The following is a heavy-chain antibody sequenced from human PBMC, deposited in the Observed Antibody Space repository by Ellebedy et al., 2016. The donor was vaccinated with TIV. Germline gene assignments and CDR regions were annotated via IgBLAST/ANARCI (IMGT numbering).Heavy chain of an antibody. J-gene: IGHJ4*02. CDR1: GFTFRRYW. D-gene: IGHD3-10*01. Sequence: PGGSLRLSCVASGFTFRRYWMHWVRQAPGKGLVWVSRIKSDGSFTSEADSVKGRFTISRDNARNPLYLQMHSLRADDTGVYFCARGDAAENYYKGDFDHWGQGTPVTVSS. V-gene: IGHV3-74*01. CDR3: ARGDAAENYYKGDFDH. CDR2: IKSDGSFT.